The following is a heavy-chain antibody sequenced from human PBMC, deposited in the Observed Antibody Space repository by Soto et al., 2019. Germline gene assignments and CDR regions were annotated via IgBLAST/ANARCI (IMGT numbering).Heavy chain of an antibody. CDR1: GFTFSSYA. V-gene: IGHV3-23*01. CDR3: AKDCSGGSCYSFDWFDP. D-gene: IGHD2-15*01. J-gene: IGHJ5*02. Sequence: PGGSLRLSCSASGFTFSSYAMSWVRQAPGKGLEWVSAISGSGGSTYYADSVKGRFTISRDNSKNTLYLQMNSLRAEDTAVYYCAKDCSGGSCYSFDWFDPWGQGTLVTVSS. CDR2: ISGSGGST.